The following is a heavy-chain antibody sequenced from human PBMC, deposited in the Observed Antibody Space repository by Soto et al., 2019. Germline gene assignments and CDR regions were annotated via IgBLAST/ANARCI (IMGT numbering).Heavy chain of an antibody. J-gene: IGHJ6*02. Sequence: KAGASVKVSCKASGYTFTSYDINWVRQATGQGLEWMGWMNPNSGNTGYAQKFQGRVTMTRNTSISTAYMELSSLRSEDTAVYYCARGRGVRAYDILTGYYYYYYGMDVWGQGTTVTVSS. CDR1: GYTFTSYD. D-gene: IGHD3-9*01. V-gene: IGHV1-8*01. CDR2: MNPNSGNT. CDR3: ARGRGVRAYDILTGYYYYYYGMDV.